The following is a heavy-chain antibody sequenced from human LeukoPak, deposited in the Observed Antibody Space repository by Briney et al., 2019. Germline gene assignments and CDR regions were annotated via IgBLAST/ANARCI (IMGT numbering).Heavy chain of an antibody. CDR2: ITYNSGTI. Sequence: GGSLRLSCAASGFTFDDYGMHWVRQAPGKGLEWVSGITYNSGTIGYADSVKGRFTISRDNAKNSLHLQMNSLRAEDTAVYYCARDKEESIAAAGTRVYYYYMDVWGKGTTVTVSS. V-gene: IGHV3-9*01. J-gene: IGHJ6*03. CDR1: GFTFDDYG. D-gene: IGHD6-13*01. CDR3: ARDKEESIAAAGTRVYYYYMDV.